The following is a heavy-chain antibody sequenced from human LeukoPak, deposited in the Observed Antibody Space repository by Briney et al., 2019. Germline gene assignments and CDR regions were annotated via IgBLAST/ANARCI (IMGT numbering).Heavy chain of an antibody. CDR1: GGSISGGSYY. Sequence: SETLSLTCTVSGGSISGGSYYWSWIRQPPGKGLEWIGYIYYSGSTKYNLSLKSRVTITVDTSKNQLSLKLSSVTAADTAVYYCARGEYGLFDYWGQGTLVTVSS. D-gene: IGHD2/OR15-2a*01. CDR2: IYYSGST. J-gene: IGHJ4*02. CDR3: ARGEYGLFDY. V-gene: IGHV4-61*01.